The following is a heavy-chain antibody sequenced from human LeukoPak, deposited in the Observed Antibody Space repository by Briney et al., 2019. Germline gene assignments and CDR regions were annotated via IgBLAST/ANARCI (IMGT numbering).Heavy chain of an antibody. V-gene: IGHV4-38-2*02. J-gene: IGHJ6*03. CDR2: IYHSGST. CDR1: GYSISSGYY. D-gene: IGHD3-10*01. CDR3: ASRPKRYYYGSGSYYERNYYYYMDV. Sequence: SETLSLTCTVSGYSISSGYYWGWIRQPPGKGLEWIGSIYHSGSTIYNSSLKSRVTISVDTSKNQFSLKLSSVTAADTAVYYCASRPKRYYYGSGSYYERNYYYYMDVWGKGTTVTISS.